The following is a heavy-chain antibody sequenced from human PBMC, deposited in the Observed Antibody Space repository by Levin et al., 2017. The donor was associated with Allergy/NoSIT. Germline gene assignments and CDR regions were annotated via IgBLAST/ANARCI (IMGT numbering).Heavy chain of an antibody. CDR2: INPNGGGA. D-gene: IGHD5-12*01. CDR3: ARDALYSYGDTDGMDV. V-gene: IGHV1-2*02. Sequence: ASVKVSCKASGYTFTDYYMHWVRQAPGQGLEWMGWINPNGGGANYAQKFQDRVTMTRDTSISTGYMELRRLRSDDTAIYYCARDALYSYGDTDGMDVWGQGTTVTVSS. J-gene: IGHJ6*02. CDR1: GYTFTDYY.